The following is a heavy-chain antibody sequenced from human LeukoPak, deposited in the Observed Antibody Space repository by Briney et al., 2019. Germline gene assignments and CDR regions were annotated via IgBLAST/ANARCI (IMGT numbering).Heavy chain of an antibody. Sequence: GGSLRLSCIASGFSLSGYWMYWVRQAPGKGLMYISRNNGDGSTTNYADVVKGRFTMSRDNVKNTLYLQMNSLRVEDTAVYYCARDPRNVGLAPWGQGTLVTVSS. D-gene: IGHD2-15*01. J-gene: IGHJ5*02. V-gene: IGHV3-74*01. CDR1: GFSLSGYW. CDR2: NNGDGSTT. CDR3: ARDPRNVGLAP.